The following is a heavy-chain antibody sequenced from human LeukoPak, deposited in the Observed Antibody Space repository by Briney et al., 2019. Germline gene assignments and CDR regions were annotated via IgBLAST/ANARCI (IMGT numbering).Heavy chain of an antibody. Sequence: GASVKVSCKASGYTFTSYGISWVRQAPGQELEWMGWISAYNGNTNYAQKLQGRVTMTTDTSTSTAYMELRSLRSDDTAVYYCARDGSDSSGYHYYYYMDVWGKGTTVTVSS. V-gene: IGHV1-18*01. CDR1: GYTFTSYG. J-gene: IGHJ6*03. D-gene: IGHD6-19*01. CDR3: ARDGSDSSGYHYYYYMDV. CDR2: ISAYNGNT.